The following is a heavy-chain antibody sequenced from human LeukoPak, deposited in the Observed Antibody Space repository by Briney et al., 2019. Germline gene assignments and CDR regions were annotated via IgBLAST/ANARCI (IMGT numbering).Heavy chain of an antibody. V-gene: IGHV4-61*02. CDR2: IYTSGST. Sequence: SETLSLTCTVSGGSISSGSYYWSWIRQPAGKGLEWIGRIYTSGSTNYNPSLKSRVTISVDTSKNQFSLKLSSVTAADTAVYYCARIRDGYNFDFDYWGQGTLVTVSS. CDR1: GGSISSGSYY. J-gene: IGHJ4*02. CDR3: ARIRDGYNFDFDY. D-gene: IGHD5-24*01.